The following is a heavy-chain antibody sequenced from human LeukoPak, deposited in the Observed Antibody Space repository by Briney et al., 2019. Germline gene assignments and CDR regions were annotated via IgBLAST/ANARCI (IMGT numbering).Heavy chain of an antibody. Sequence: ASVKVSCKASGYTFTSYGISWVRQAPGQGLEWMGWISAYNGNTNYAQKLQGRVTMTTDTSTSTAYMELRSLRSGDTAVYYCARRGYSGYETPRSDPWGQGTLVTVSS. CDR3: ARRGYSGYETPRSDP. V-gene: IGHV1-18*01. J-gene: IGHJ5*02. CDR2: ISAYNGNT. D-gene: IGHD5-12*01. CDR1: GYTFTSYG.